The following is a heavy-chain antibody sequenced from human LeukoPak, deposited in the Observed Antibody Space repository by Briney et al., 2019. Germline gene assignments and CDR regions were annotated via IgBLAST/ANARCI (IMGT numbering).Heavy chain of an antibody. CDR1: GYTFTGYY. Sequence: ASVKVSCKASGYTFTGYYMHGVRQAPGQGVEWMGWINPNSGGTNYAQKFQGRVTMTRDTSISTAYMELSRLRSDDTAAYYCARDGFTYCSSTSCLYYYYGMDVWGQGTTVTVSS. CDR2: INPNSGGT. V-gene: IGHV1-2*02. D-gene: IGHD2-2*01. CDR3: ARDGFTYCSSTSCLYYYYGMDV. J-gene: IGHJ6*02.